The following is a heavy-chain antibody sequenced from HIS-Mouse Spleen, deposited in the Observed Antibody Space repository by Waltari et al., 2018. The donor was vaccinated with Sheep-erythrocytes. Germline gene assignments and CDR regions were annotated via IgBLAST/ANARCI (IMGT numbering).Heavy chain of an antibody. V-gene: IGHV3-21*01. Sequence: EVQLVESGGGLVKPGGSLRLSGAASGFTFRRDRPNWARQAPGKGLEWVSSISSSSSYIYYADSVKGRFTISRDNAKNSLYLQMNSLRAEDTAVYYCARDPPNYYGSGSYSFDYWGQGTLVTVSS. CDR3: ARDPPNYYGSGSYSFDY. J-gene: IGHJ4*02. CDR2: ISSSSSYI. CDR1: GFTFRRDR. D-gene: IGHD3-10*01.